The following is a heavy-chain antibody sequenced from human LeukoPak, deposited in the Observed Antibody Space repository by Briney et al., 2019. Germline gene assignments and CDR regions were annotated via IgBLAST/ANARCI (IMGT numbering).Heavy chain of an antibody. CDR1: GFTFSSYA. CDR3: AKEGYCSSTSSWRPWVDHRCPMDV. D-gene: IGHD2-2*01. V-gene: IGHV3-23*01. Sequence: PGGSLRLSCAASGFTFSSYAMSWVRQAPGNGLEWVSAISGSGGSTYYADSVKGRFTISRDNSKNTLYLQMNSLRAEDTAVYYCAKEGYCSSTSSWRPWVDHRCPMDVWGQGTTVTVSS. J-gene: IGHJ6*02. CDR2: ISGSGGST.